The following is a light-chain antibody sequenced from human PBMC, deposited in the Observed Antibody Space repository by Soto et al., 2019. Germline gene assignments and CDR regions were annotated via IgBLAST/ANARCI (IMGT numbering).Light chain of an antibody. Sequence: DIQLTQSPSFLSASVGDRVTITCRASQGISSYLAWYQQQPGKAPKLLIYAASTLQSGVPSRFSGSGSGTEFTLTISSLQPEDFAAYYCQQANDYPLTFGGGTKVEIK. CDR1: QGISSY. CDR3: QQANDYPLT. V-gene: IGKV1-9*01. J-gene: IGKJ4*01. CDR2: AAS.